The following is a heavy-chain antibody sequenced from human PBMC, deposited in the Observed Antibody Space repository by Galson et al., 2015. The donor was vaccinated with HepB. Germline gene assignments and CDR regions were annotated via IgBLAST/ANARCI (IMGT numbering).Heavy chain of an antibody. CDR3: ARDLTVIGNLIDY. CDR2: ISYDGSNK. D-gene: IGHD3-22*01. CDR1: GFTFSNYA. J-gene: IGHJ4*02. Sequence: SLRLSCAASGFTFSNYAMHWVRQVPGKGLEWVAVISYDGSNKYFADSVKGRFTISRDNSKHTLFLQMNSLRAEDTAVYYCARDLTVIGNLIDYWGQGTLVTVSS. V-gene: IGHV3-30-3*01.